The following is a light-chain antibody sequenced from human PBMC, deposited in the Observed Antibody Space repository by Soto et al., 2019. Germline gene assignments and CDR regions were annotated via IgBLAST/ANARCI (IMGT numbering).Light chain of an antibody. Sequence: QSVLTQPPSASGSPGQSVTISCTGTSSDVGGYNYVSWYQQHPGKAPKLMIYEVNKRPSGVPDRFSGSKSGNTASLTVSGLQAEDEADYYCSSYAGSDNYVVIGGGTKVTVL. CDR2: EVN. CDR1: SSDVGGYNY. V-gene: IGLV2-8*01. CDR3: SSYAGSDNYVV. J-gene: IGLJ2*01.